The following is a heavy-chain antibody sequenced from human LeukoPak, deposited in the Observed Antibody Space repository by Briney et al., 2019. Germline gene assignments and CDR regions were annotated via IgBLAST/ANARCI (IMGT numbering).Heavy chain of an antibody. CDR3: ARWRFGELLWNLGWFDP. CDR1: GYSFTSYW. D-gene: IGHD3-10*01. Sequence: GESLKISCKGSGYSFTSYWIGWVRQMPGKGLEWMGIIYPGDSDTRYSPSFQGQVTISADKSISTAYLQWSSLKASDTAMYYCARWRFGELLWNLGWFDPWGQGTLVTVSS. CDR2: IYPGDSDT. V-gene: IGHV5-51*01. J-gene: IGHJ5*02.